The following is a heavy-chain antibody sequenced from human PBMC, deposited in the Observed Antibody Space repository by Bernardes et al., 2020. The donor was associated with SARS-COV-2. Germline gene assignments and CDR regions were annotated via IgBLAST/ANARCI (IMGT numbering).Heavy chain of an antibody. D-gene: IGHD4-17*01. CDR2: VSGYDGKT. Sequence: ASVKVSCNASNYTFSSHGISWVRQSPGQGLEWVGWVSGYDGKTYYAQRLQGRVTMTTDTSTGTAYMELGSLRSDDTAVYYCARATTVTTWFDNWGQGTLVTVSS. J-gene: IGHJ4*02. CDR1: NYTFSSHG. V-gene: IGHV1-18*01. CDR3: ARATTVTTWFDN.